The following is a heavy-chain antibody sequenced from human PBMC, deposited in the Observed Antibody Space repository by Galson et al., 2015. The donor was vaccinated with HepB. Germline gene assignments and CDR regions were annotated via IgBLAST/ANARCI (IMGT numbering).Heavy chain of an antibody. CDR1: GFGFTDYW. CDR3: ARGATAGTYLDY. D-gene: IGHD6-13*01. Sequence: SGAEVKKPGESLKISCKVSGFGFTDYWIVWVRQMPGKGLEWVGIIYPADSDTRYSPSFEGQVTISADRSLNAAYLQWTSLKASDTAPYYCARGATAGTYLDYWGQGTLVTVSS. V-gene: IGHV5-51*03. J-gene: IGHJ4*02. CDR2: IYPADSDT.